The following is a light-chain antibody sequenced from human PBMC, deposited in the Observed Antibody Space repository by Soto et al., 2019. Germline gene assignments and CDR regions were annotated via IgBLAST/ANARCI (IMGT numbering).Light chain of an antibody. V-gene: IGKV1-39*01. CDR3: QQSDSSPYT. CDR1: QSISNF. Sequence: DIQMTQSPSSLSASVGDRVTITCRASQSISNFLNWYQQKPGKAPKVLIYAASTLQSGVPSRFSGSGSGTDFTLTISSLQPEDFATYYCQQSDSSPYTFGQGTRREIK. CDR2: AAS. J-gene: IGKJ5*01.